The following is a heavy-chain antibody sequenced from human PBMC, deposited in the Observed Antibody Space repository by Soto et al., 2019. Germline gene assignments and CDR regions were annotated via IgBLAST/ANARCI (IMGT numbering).Heavy chain of an antibody. CDR1: GGSFSGYY. Sequence: LSLTCAVYGGSFSGYYWSWIRQPPGKGLEWIGEINHSGSTNYNPSLKSRVTISVDTSKNQFSLKLSSVTAADTAVYYCARKRDRVTPSYYYYYGMDVWGQGTTVTVSS. CDR3: ARKRDRVTPSYYYYYGMDV. D-gene: IGHD2-21*02. J-gene: IGHJ6*02. CDR2: INHSGST. V-gene: IGHV4-34*01.